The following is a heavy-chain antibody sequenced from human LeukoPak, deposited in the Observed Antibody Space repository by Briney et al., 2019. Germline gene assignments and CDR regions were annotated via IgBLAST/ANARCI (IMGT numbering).Heavy chain of an antibody. CDR3: ARAEQLWFDY. V-gene: IGHV1-2*06. CDR2: INPNSGGT. CDR1: GYIFTDYY. Sequence: ASVKVSCKASGYIFTDYYMHRVRQAPGQELGWMGRINPNSGGTNYAQKFQGRVTMTRDTSISTAYMELGRLRSDDTAVYYCARAEQLWFDYWGQGTLVTVSS. D-gene: IGHD5-18*01. J-gene: IGHJ4*02.